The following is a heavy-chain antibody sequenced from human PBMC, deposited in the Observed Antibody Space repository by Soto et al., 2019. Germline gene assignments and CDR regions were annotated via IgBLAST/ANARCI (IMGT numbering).Heavy chain of an antibody. CDR1: GYTFTSFP. Sequence: QVHLVQSGADVKKPGASVSISCKASGYTFTSFPIHWVRQAPGHSLEWLGWMNAGTGATIYSQTFQDRIRLTRDTSASTAYLELSSLTSEDTAVYYCARDLGYQWNYWGAFEIWGQGTMVTVSS. J-gene: IGHJ3*02. V-gene: IGHV1-3*01. D-gene: IGHD1-7*01. CDR3: ARDLGYQWNYWGAFEI. CDR2: MNAGTGAT.